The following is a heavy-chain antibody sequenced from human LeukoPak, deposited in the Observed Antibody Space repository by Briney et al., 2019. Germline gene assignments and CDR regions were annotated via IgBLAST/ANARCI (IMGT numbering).Heavy chain of an antibody. CDR1: GGSISSTTSY. V-gene: IGHV4-39*01. CDR3: ARNVSTGYFDY. J-gene: IGHJ4*02. D-gene: IGHD3-22*01. CDR2: IYYSGST. Sequence: SETLSLTCTVSGGSISSTTSYWGWIRQPPGKGLEWIGSIYYSGSTHYNPSLRSRITISVDTSKNQFSLQLRSVTAADTAVYYCARNVSTGYFDYWGQGTPVTVSS.